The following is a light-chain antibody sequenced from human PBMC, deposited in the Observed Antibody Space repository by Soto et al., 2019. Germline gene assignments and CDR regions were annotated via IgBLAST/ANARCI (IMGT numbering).Light chain of an antibody. V-gene: IGKV1-6*01. J-gene: IGKJ4*01. CDR2: AAS. CDR3: LQDYNYPLT. CDR1: QSIGST. Sequence: IQMTQSPSSLSASVGDRVTITFRASQSIGSTLNWYQQKPGKAPKLLIYAASSLQSGVPSRFSGSGSGTDFTLTISSLQPEDFATYYCLQDYNYPLTFGGGTKVDIK.